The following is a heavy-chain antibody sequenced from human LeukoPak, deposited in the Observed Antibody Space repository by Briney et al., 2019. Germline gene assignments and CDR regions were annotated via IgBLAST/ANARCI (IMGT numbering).Heavy chain of an antibody. CDR2: IYYSGST. CDR1: GGSISSHY. Sequence: PSETLSLTCTVSGGSISSHYWSWLRQPPGKGLEWIGYIYYSGSTNYHPSLKSRVTISVDTSKNQFSLKLSSVTAADTAVYYCARDVYYDSSGTWGWFDPWGQGTLVTVSS. V-gene: IGHV4-59*11. D-gene: IGHD3-22*01. J-gene: IGHJ5*02. CDR3: ARDVYYDSSGTWGWFDP.